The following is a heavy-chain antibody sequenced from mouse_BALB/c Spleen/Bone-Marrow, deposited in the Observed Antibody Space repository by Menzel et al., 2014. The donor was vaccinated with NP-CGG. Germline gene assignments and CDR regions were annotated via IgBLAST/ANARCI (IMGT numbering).Heavy chain of an antibody. V-gene: IGHV5-9-2*01. D-gene: IGHD2-4*01. Sequence: EVKLMESGGDLVKPGGSLKLSCAASGFTFSSYGMSWVRQTPEKRLEWVATISGGGSYIYYADNVKGRFIISRDNAKNNLDLQVRSLRSEDTALYYCAREGYDYDWFADWGQGTLVTVSA. J-gene: IGHJ3*01. CDR3: AREGYDYDWFAD. CDR1: GFTFSSYG. CDR2: ISGGGSYI.